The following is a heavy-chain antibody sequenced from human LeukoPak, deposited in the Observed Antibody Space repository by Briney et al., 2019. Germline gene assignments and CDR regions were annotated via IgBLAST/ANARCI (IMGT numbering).Heavy chain of an antibody. V-gene: IGHV3-21*01. J-gene: IGHJ4*02. D-gene: IGHD6-6*01. CDR2: ISSSSSYI. CDR1: GFTFSSYS. Sequence: GGSLRLSCAASGFTFSSYSMNWVRQAPGKGLEWVSSISSSSSYIYYADSVKGRFTISRDNAKNSLYLQMNSLRAEDTAVYYCASSPASIAARHFDYWGQGTLVTVSS. CDR3: ASSPASIAARHFDY.